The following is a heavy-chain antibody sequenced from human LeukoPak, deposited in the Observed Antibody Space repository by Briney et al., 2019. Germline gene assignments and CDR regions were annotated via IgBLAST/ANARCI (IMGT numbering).Heavy chain of an antibody. Sequence: SVKVSCKASGGTFSSYAISWVRQAPGQGLEWMGGIIPIFGTANYAQKFQGRVTITADESTSTAYMELSSLRAEDTAVYYCAKSYNWNPNYFDNWGQGTLVTVSS. D-gene: IGHD1-1*01. V-gene: IGHV1-69*13. CDR2: IIPIFGTA. CDR1: GGTFSSYA. CDR3: AKSYNWNPNYFDN. J-gene: IGHJ4*02.